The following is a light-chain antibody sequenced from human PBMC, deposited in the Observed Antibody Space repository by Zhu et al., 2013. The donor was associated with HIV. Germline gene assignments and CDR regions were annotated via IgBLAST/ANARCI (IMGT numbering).Light chain of an antibody. Sequence: SYELSQPPSVSVSPGQTASITCSGDKLGDKYACWYQRKPGQSPVLLIYQDTKRPSGIPERFSGSNSGNTATLTISGTQAMDEADYYCQAWASSSVIFGGGTQLTVL. CDR2: QDT. CDR1: KLGDKY. CDR3: QAWASSSVI. J-gene: IGLJ2*01. V-gene: IGLV3-1*01.